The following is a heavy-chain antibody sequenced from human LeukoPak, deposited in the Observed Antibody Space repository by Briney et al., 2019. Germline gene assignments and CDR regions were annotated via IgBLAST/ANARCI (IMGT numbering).Heavy chain of an antibody. CDR2: IYYSGST. V-gene: IGHV4-59*11. J-gene: IGHJ4*02. CDR1: GGSFSGHY. D-gene: IGHD3-16*01. Sequence: PSETLSLTCAVSGGSFSGHYWSWIRQPPGKGLEWIGYIYYSGSTNYNPSLKSRVTISVDTSKNQFSLKLSSVTAADSAVYYCARDVWGENYFDYWGQGTLVTVSS. CDR3: ARDVWGENYFDY.